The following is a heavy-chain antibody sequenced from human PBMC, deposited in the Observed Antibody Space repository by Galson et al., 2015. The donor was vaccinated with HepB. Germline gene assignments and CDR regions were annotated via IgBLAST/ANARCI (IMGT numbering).Heavy chain of an antibody. CDR3: ARELGGYYGSGSYFYYYGMDV. V-gene: IGHV3-7*03. CDR1: GFTFSSYW. J-gene: IGHJ6*02. Sequence: SLRLSCAASGFTFSSYWMSWVRQAPGKGLEWVANIKQDGSEKYYVDSVKGRFTISRDNAKNSLYLQMNSLRAEDTAVYYCARELGGYYGSGSYFYYYGMDVWGQGTTVTVSS. CDR2: IKQDGSEK. D-gene: IGHD3-10*01.